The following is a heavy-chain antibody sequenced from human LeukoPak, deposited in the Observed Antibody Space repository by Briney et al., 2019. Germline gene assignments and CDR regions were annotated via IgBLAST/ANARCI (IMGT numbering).Heavy chain of an antibody. CDR3: TSSGHARNYYYYMDV. J-gene: IGHJ6*03. CDR1: GFTFSNAW. Sequence: GGSLRLSCAASGFTFSNAWMSWVRQAPGKGLEWVGRIKSKTDGGTTDYAAPVKGRFTVSRDDSKNTLYLQMNSLKTEDTAVYYCTSSGHARNYYYYMDVWGKGTTVTVSS. V-gene: IGHV3-15*01. CDR2: IKSKTDGGTT. D-gene: IGHD5-12*01.